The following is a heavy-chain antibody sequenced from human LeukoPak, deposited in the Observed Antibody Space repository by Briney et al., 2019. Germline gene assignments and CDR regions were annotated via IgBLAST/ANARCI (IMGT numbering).Heavy chain of an antibody. Sequence: ASVKVSCKASGYTFTGYYMHWVRQAPGQGLEWMGWINPNSGGTNYAQKFQGRVTMTRDTSISTAYMELSRLRSDDTAVYYCAREPTLITIFGVGSFDHWGQGTLATVSS. V-gene: IGHV1-2*02. CDR3: AREPTLITIFGVGSFDH. J-gene: IGHJ4*02. CDR2: INPNSGGT. D-gene: IGHD3-3*01. CDR1: GYTFTGYY.